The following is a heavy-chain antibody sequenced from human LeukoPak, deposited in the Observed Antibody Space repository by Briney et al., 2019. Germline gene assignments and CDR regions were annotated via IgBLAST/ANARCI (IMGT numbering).Heavy chain of an antibody. CDR1: GFTYSSYW. D-gene: IGHD3-16*01. V-gene: IGHV3-74*01. Sequence: PGGSLRLSCATSGFTYSSYWMHWVGQGPGKGLLGGSRISPDGRTTNYADSVKGRFTISRDNAKNTLVLQRKSRRAEYTAFLYCARGDGQLWGLPYWGQGTLVTVSS. CDR3: ARGDGQLWGLPY. CDR2: ISPDGRTT. J-gene: IGHJ4*02.